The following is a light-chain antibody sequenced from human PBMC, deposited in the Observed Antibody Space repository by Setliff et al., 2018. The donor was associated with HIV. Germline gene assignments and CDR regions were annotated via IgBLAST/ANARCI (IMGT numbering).Light chain of an antibody. V-gene: IGLV2-14*03. J-gene: IGLJ1*01. CDR1: SSDVGSYNF. CDR2: DVT. Sequence: QSALAQPASVSGSPGQSITLSCTGTSSDVGSYNFVSWYQQHPGRAPKLMIYDVTKRPSGVSDRFSSSKSGNTASLTISGLQTEDEADYYCCSYTSSLTYVFGTGTKVTV. CDR3: CSYTSSLTYV.